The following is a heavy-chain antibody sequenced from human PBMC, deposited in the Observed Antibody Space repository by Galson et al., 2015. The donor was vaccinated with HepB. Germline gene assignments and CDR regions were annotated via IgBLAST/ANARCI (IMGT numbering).Heavy chain of an antibody. D-gene: IGHD3-22*01. CDR1: GYTFTSYY. CDR2: INPSGGST. J-gene: IGHJ5*02. CDR3: ARGQKGGHYYDSSGYSNWFDP. V-gene: IGHV1-46*01. Sequence: SVKVSCKASGYTFTSYYMHWVRQAPGQGLEWMGIINPSGGSTSYAQKFQGRVTMTRDTSTSTVYMELSSLRSEDTAVYYCARGQKGGHYYDSSGYSNWFDPWGQGTLVTVSS.